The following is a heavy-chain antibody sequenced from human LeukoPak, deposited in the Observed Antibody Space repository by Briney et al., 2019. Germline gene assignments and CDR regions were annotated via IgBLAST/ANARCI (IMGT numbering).Heavy chain of an antibody. CDR1: GFTFDDYA. D-gene: IGHD1-7*01. CDR3: ARAHNWNYGTFDY. V-gene: IGHV3-9*01. CDR2: INWNSDSI. J-gene: IGHJ4*02. Sequence: GGSLRLSCAASGFTFDDYAMHWVRQVPGKGLEWVSGINWNSDSIGYADSVKGRFTTSRGNAKNSLYLQMNSLRAEDTAVYYCARAHNWNYGTFDYWGQGTLVTVSS.